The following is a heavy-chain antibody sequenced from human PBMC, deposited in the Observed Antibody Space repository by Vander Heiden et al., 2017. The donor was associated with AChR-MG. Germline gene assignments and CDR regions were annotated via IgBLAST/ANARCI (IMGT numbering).Heavy chain of an antibody. V-gene: IGHV3-48*03. CDR3: GRTGSYSSSALDY. CDR2: ISNSGSTI. CDR1: GFTFSSYD. J-gene: IGHJ4*02. Sequence: EVQLVESGGGWVQPGGSLRLSCAASGFTFSSYDMNWVRQAPGKGLEWVSYISNSGSTIYYADSVKGRFTISRDNAKNSLYLQMNSLRAEDTAVYYCGRTGSYSSSALDYWGQGTLVTVSS. D-gene: IGHD6-6*01.